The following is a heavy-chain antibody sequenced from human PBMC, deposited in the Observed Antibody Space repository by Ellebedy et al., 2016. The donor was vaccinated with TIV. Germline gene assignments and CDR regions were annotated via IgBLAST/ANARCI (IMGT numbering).Heavy chain of an antibody. D-gene: IGHD6-19*01. V-gene: IGHV1-3*01. J-gene: IGHJ4*02. Sequence: AASVKVSCKASGYSFTIYAVHWVRQAPGQRPEWMGWINAGDGNTKYSQKFQGRVTISRDTSANTAYMELRSLTSEDTAVYYCARDRGKTGWPAFDYWGQGTLVTASS. CDR3: ARDRGKTGWPAFDY. CDR1: GYSFTIYA. CDR2: INAGDGNT.